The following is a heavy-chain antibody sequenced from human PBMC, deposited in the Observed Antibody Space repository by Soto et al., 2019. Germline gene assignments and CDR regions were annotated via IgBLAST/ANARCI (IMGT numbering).Heavy chain of an antibody. CDR3: ANQGGYAGY. CDR1: GFTFSSYG. J-gene: IGHJ4*02. V-gene: IGHV3-30*18. D-gene: IGHD5-12*01. Sequence: QVQLVESGGGVVQPGRSLRLSCAASGFTFSSYGMHWVRQAPGKGLEWVAVISYDGSNKYYADSVKGRFTISRDNSKNTLYLQMNSLRAEDTAVYYCANQGGYAGYWSQGTLVTVGS. CDR2: ISYDGSNK.